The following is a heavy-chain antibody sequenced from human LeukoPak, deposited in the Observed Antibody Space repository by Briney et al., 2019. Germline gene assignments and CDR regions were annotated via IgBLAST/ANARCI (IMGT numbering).Heavy chain of an antibody. Sequence: PSETLSLTCTVSGGSISSYYWGWIRQPPGKGLEWIGSIYYSGSTYYNPSPKSRVTISVDTSKNQFSLKLSSVTAADTAVYYCARLDRSSWYVGFDYWGQGTLVTVSS. CDR2: IYYSGST. CDR3: ARLDRSSWYVGFDY. J-gene: IGHJ4*02. V-gene: IGHV4-39*01. D-gene: IGHD6-13*01. CDR1: GGSISSYY.